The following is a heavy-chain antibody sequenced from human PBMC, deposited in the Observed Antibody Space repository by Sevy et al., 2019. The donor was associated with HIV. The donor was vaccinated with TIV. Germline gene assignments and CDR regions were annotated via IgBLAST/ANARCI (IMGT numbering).Heavy chain of an antibody. V-gene: IGHV4-31*03. CDR3: ARAEMAATRRFDL. D-gene: IGHD2-15*01. Sequence: SETLSLTCSVSGGSIDSGGYYWSWIRQHPGKGLEWIGYISYNGGTYYNPSLKSRFSISVDTSKNQFSLKLNSLTAADPAIYYCARAEMAATRRFDLWRRGTLVTVSS. CDR1: GGSIDSGGYY. CDR2: ISYNGGT. J-gene: IGHJ2*01.